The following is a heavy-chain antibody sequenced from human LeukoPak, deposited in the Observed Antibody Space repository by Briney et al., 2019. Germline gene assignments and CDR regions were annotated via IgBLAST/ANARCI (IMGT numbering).Heavy chain of an antibody. CDR3: ARGGGRAFDY. D-gene: IGHD3-16*01. J-gene: IGHJ4*02. CDR1: GDSVSSNSVA. CDR2: TYYRSTWYY. V-gene: IGHV6-1*01. Sequence: SQTLSLTCVISGDSVSSNSVAWNWIRQSPSRGLEWLGRTYYRSTWYYGYADSVKSRISISPDTSKNQVSQQLSSLIPEDTAVYYCARGGGRAFDYWGQGTLVTVSS.